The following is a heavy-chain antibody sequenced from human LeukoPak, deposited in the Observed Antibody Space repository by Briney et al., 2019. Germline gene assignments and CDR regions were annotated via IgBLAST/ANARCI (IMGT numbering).Heavy chain of an antibody. Sequence: PSETLSLTCIVSGGSISSDYWSWIRQPPGKGLEWIGYIYYSGSTNYNPSLKSRVTISVDTSKNQFSLKLSSVTAADTAVYYCARDRTGNNWFDPWGQGTLVTVSS. CDR1: GGSISSDY. D-gene: IGHD1-1*01. V-gene: IGHV4-59*01. CDR2: IYYSGST. CDR3: ARDRTGNNWFDP. J-gene: IGHJ5*02.